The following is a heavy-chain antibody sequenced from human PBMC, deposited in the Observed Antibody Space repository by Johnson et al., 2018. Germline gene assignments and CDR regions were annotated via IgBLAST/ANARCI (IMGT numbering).Heavy chain of an antibody. CDR1: GGSISSNY. Sequence: QVQLQESGPGLVKPSETLSLTCTVSGGSISSNYCSWIRQSPGMGLQWIGYIHYSWSTSYNPSLKSRVTMSVDASKNDVYLEVTSVTAADTAVYYCAKIKEGGASFDIWGQGTVVTVSS. CDR2: IHYSWST. CDR3: AKIKEGGASFDI. V-gene: IGHV4-59*01. D-gene: IGHD3-16*01. J-gene: IGHJ3*02.